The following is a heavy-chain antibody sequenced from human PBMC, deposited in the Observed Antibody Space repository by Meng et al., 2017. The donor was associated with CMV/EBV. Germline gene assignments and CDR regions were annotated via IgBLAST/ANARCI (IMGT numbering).Heavy chain of an antibody. CDR3: ARGGGANGDGGDY. D-gene: IGHD4-17*01. J-gene: IGHJ4*02. CDR1: GGSISSGGYY. CDR2: IYYSGST. Sequence: SETLSLTCTVSGGSISSGGYYWSWIRQHPGKGLEWIGYIYYSGSTYYNPSLKSRVTISVDTSKNQFSLKLSSVTAADTAVYYCARGGGANGDGGDYWGQGTLVTVSS. V-gene: IGHV4-31*03.